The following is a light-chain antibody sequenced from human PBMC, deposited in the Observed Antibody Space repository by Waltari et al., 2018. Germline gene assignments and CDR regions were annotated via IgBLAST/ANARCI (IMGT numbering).Light chain of an antibody. CDR1: QSVLYSSNNKNN. V-gene: IGKV4-1*01. CDR3: QQHYSNPLT. J-gene: IGKJ4*01. CDR2: WAS. Sequence: DIVMTQSPDSLAVSLGERATINCKSSQSVLYSSNNKNNLTWYQQKPGQPPKLLIYWASTRESGVPDRFSGSGSGTDFTLTITSLQAEDVAVYYCQQHYSNPLTFGGGTKVEIK.